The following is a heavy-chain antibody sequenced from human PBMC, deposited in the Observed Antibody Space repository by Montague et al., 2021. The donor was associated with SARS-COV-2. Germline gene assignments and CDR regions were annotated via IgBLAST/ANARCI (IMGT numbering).Heavy chain of an antibody. Sequence: SLRLSCAASGFTFDYYTMHWVRQAPGKGLEWVSCISCNSGSIDYADSVKGRFTISRDNSKNSLYLQMNSLRAEDTALYYCAKDADWDYYDMYACGKGTTDTVSS. CDR2: ISCNSGSI. CDR1: GFTFDYYT. J-gene: IGHJ6*04. V-gene: IGHV3-9*01. CDR3: AKDADWDYYDMYA. D-gene: IGHD3/OR15-3a*01.